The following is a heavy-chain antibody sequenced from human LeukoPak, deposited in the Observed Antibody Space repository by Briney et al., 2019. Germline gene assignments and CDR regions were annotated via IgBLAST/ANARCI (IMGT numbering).Heavy chain of an antibody. CDR3: ARGYDSSGYYPG. Sequence: ASVKVSCKASGYTFTGYYMHWVRQAPGQGLEWMGWINPNSGGTNYAQKFQGRVTMTRDTSINTAYMELRRLRSDDTAVYYCARGYDSSGYYPGWGQGTLVTVSS. J-gene: IGHJ4*02. CDR1: GYTFTGYY. V-gene: IGHV1-2*02. CDR2: INPNSGGT. D-gene: IGHD3-22*01.